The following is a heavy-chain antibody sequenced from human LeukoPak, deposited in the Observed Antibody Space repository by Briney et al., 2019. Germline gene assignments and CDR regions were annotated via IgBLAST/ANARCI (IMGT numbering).Heavy chain of an antibody. CDR1: GLTFSSYW. CDR3: ARDTARWTGAFDI. D-gene: IGHD5-24*01. J-gene: IGHJ3*02. Sequence: GGSLRLSCVASGLTFSSYWMSWVRQAPGKGLEWVANIKQDGREKYYVDSVKGRFTISRDNAKKSLYLEMNSLRAEDKAVYYCARDTARWTGAFDIWGQGTMVTVSS. V-gene: IGHV3-7*03. CDR2: IKQDGREK.